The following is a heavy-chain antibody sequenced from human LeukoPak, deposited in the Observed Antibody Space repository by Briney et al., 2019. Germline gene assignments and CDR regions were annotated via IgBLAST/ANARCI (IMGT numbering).Heavy chain of an antibody. CDR1: GYTFTSYD. Sequence: GASVKVSCKASGYTFTSYDINWVRQATGQGLEWMGWMNPNSGNTGYAQKFQGRVTMTRDTSTRTAYMELSSLRSGDSAVYYCAREPLRTEHIDYWGQGTLVTVSS. CDR3: AREPLRTEHIDY. CDR2: MNPNSGNT. J-gene: IGHJ4*02. D-gene: IGHD1-14*01. V-gene: IGHV1-8*01.